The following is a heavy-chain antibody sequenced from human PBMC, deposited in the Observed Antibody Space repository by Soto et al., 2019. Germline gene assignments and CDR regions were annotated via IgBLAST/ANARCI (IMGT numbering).Heavy chain of an antibody. J-gene: IGHJ4*02. CDR2: ITSDGVST. CDR3: SKAGDGY. CDR1: RFTFSSYA. D-gene: IGHD3-16*01. Sequence: PGGSLRLSCAASRFTFSSYAMTWVRQAPGKGLEWVSTITSDGVSTYYADSVKGRFTISRDNSKNTLYLQINSLRAEDTAVYYCSKAGDGYWGQGTLVTAPQ. V-gene: IGHV3-23*01.